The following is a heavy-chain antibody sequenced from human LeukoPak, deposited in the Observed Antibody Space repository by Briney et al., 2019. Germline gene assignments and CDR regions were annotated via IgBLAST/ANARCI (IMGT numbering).Heavy chain of an antibody. CDR3: AKETLGGGGFDY. Sequence: TGGSLRLSCAASGFTFSSYGIHWVRQAPGKGLEWLSVISDDGSGKYYADSVKGRFTISRDNPKNTLYLQTNSLKSEDTAVYFCAKETLGGGGFDYWGQGTLVTVSS. J-gene: IGHJ4*02. D-gene: IGHD3-16*01. V-gene: IGHV3-30*18. CDR1: GFTFSSYG. CDR2: ISDDGSGK.